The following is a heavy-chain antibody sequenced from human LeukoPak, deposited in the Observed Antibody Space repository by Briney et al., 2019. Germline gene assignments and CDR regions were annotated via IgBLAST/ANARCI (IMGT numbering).Heavy chain of an antibody. CDR3: ARDRVTMIVVDDAFDI. Sequence: GRSLRLSCAASGFTFDDYPMHWVRQAPGKGLEWVSLLSWDGGSTYYADSVKGRITISRDNAKNSLYLQMNSLRAEDTAVYYCARDRVTMIVVDDAFDIWGQGTMVTVSS. CDR2: LSWDGGST. CDR1: GFTFDDYP. J-gene: IGHJ3*02. V-gene: IGHV3-43*01. D-gene: IGHD3-22*01.